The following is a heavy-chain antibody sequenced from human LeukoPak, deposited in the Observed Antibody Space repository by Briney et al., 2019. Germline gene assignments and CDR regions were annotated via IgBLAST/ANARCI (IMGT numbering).Heavy chain of an antibody. J-gene: IGHJ4*02. D-gene: IGHD3-10*01. CDR3: ARDLSTSGTYHTRFDY. CDR1: GFTFSSYW. CDR2: ISSDGSTT. V-gene: IGHV3-74*01. Sequence: RGSLRLSCAASGFTFSSYWMHWVRQAPGKGLVWVSHISSDGSTTRYADSAKGRFTISRDNAKNTLYLQMNSLRAEDTAVYYCARDLSTSGTYHTRFDYWGQGTLVTVSS.